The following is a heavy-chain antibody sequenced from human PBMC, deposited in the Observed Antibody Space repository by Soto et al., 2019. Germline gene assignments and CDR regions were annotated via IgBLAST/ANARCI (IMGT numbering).Heavy chain of an antibody. CDR1: GDTFSFYT. V-gene: IGHV1-69*02. CDR3: ATSYGSGYRAFDY. D-gene: IGHD3-10*01. J-gene: IGHJ4*02. CDR2: VNPILSMS. Sequence: QVQMVQSGAEVKKPGSSAKVSCKASGDTFSFYTINWVRQAPGLGLEWMGRVNPILSMSNYAQKFQGRVTMTADKSTSTAYMELRSLRSEDTAFYYCATSYGSGYRAFDYWGQGALVTVSS.